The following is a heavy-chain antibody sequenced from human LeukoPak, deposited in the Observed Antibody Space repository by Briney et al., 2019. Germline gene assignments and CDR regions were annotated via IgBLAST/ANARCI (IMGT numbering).Heavy chain of an antibody. J-gene: IGHJ3*02. V-gene: IGHV3-9*01. CDR1: GFAFSSYW. CDR2: ISWNSGSI. D-gene: IGHD3-10*01. Sequence: GGSLRLSCAASGFAFSSYWMAWVRQAPGKGLEWVSGISWNSGSIGYADSVKGRFTISRDNAKNSLYLQMNSLRAEDTALYYCAKDTGPRAFDIWGQGTMVTVSS. CDR3: AKDTGPRAFDI.